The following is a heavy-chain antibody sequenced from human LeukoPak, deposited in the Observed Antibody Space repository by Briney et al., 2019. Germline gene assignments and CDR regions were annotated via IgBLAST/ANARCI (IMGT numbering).Heavy chain of an antibody. Sequence: QAGGSLRLSGAVSGLTFNNYAMSWVRQAPGKGLEWVSAISKSGDHTYYAASAKGRFTIYRDNSKNTQYLQMNSLRAEDTAVYYCATSWGPDTSAFRWGRDGMDVWCQGTTVIVS. CDR1: GLTFNNYA. V-gene: IGHV3-23*01. CDR2: ISKSGDHT. CDR3: ATSWGPDTSAFRWGRDGMDV. D-gene: IGHD3-16*01. J-gene: IGHJ6*02.